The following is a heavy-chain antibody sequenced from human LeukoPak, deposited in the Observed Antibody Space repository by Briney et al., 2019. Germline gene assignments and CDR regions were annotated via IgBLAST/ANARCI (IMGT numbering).Heavy chain of an antibody. CDR1: GFTFDDYA. CDR3: AKYPWGVVVPAAMSDAFDI. J-gene: IGHJ3*02. V-gene: IGHV3-9*01. Sequence: QTGGSLRLSFAASGFTFDDYAMHWVRQAPGKGLEWVSGISWNSGSIGYADSVKGRFTISRDNAKNSLYLQMNSLRAEDTAVYYCAKYPWGVVVPAAMSDAFDIWGQGTMVTVSS. CDR2: ISWNSGSI. D-gene: IGHD2-2*01.